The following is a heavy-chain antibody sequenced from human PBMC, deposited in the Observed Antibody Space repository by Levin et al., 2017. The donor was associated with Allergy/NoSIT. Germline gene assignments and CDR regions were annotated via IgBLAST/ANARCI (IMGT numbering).Heavy chain of an antibody. Sequence: LSLTCAASGFTFSNYAMNWVRQAPGKGLEWVSTISGSSAETYYADSVKGRFTISRDNSKNTLYLQMNSLRAEDTAVYYCAKDPPSSIVGTYFDYWGQGTLVTVSS. CDR2: ISGSSAET. CDR1: GFTFSNYA. CDR3: AKDPPSSIVGTYFDY. V-gene: IGHV3-23*01. D-gene: IGHD1-26*01. J-gene: IGHJ4*02.